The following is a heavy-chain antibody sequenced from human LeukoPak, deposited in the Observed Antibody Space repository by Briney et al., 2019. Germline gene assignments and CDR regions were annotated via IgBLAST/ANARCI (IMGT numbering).Heavy chain of an antibody. D-gene: IGHD2/OR15-2a*01. V-gene: IGHV4-59*08. J-gene: IGHJ2*01. Sequence: SETLSLTCTVSGGSISSYYWSWIRQAPGKGLEWIGYIYYSGSTNYNPSLKSRVTISVDTSKNQFSLKVSSVTAADTAVYYCARGITAYFFDYWGRGTLVTVSS. CDR3: ARGITAYFFDY. CDR2: IYYSGST. CDR1: GGSISSYY.